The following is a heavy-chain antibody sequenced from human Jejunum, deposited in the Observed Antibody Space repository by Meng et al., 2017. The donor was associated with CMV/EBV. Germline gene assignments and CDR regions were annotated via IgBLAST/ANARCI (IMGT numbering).Heavy chain of an antibody. CDR1: FSFDDYG. D-gene: IGHD5-24*01. J-gene: IGHJ2*01. Sequence: FSFDDYGMSWVRQAPGKGLEWVSGLNWNGASTGYGDSVRGRFTISRDKAKNSLYLEMNSLRTEDTALYYCARRAVEMAATYWYLDLWGRGTLVTVSS. V-gene: IGHV3-20*03. CDR3: ARRAVEMAATYWYLDL. CDR2: LNWNGAST.